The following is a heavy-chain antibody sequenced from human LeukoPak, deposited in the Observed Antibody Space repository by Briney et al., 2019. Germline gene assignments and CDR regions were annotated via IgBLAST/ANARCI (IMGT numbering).Heavy chain of an antibody. CDR2: ISSSGSTI. V-gene: IGHV3-48*03. Sequence: GGSLRLSCAASGFTFSSYEMNWVRQAPGKGLEWVSYISSSGSTIYYADSVKGRLTISRDNAKNSLYLQMNSLRAEDTAVYYCARGDDAFDIWGQGTMVTVSS. CDR3: ARGDDAFDI. CDR1: GFTFSSYE. J-gene: IGHJ3*02.